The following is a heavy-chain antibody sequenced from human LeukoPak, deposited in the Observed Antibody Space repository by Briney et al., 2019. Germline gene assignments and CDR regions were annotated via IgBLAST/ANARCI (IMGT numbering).Heavy chain of an antibody. CDR1: GFTFSSCA. Sequence: GGSLSLSFAASGFTFSSCAMSWVRQAPGKGLEWVSAISGSGGSTYYADSVKGRFTISRDNSKNTLYLQMNSLRAEDTAVYYCAKVSDISSSWYSLPQFDYWGQGTLVTVSS. J-gene: IGHJ4*02. V-gene: IGHV3-23*01. CDR2: ISGSGGST. D-gene: IGHD6-13*01. CDR3: AKVSDISSSWYSLPQFDY.